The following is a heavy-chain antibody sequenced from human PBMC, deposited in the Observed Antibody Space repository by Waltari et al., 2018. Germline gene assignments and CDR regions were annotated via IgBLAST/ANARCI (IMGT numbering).Heavy chain of an antibody. CDR2: IVVGSGNT. CDR3: AAGRTYYDFWSGYSVGAFDI. V-gene: IGHV1-58*02. Sequence: QMQLVQSGPEVKKPGTSVKVSCKASGFTFTSSAMQWVRQPRGQRLGWIGWIVVGSGNTNYAQKFQERVTITRDMSTSTAYMELSSLRSEDTAVYYCAAGRTYYDFWSGYSVGAFDIWGQGTMVTVSS. CDR1: GFTFTSSA. D-gene: IGHD3-3*01. J-gene: IGHJ3*02.